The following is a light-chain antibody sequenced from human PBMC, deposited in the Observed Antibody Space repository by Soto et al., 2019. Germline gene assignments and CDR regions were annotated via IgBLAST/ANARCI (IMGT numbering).Light chain of an antibody. CDR2: DAS. Sequence: DIQMTQSPATLSASVGDRVTITCRASQSISSWLAWYQQKPGKVPKLLIDDASSLESGVPSRFSGSGSGTEFSVAVSRLQPGDFATYYCKQYNTYPWTFGQGTKVEIK. CDR1: QSISSW. J-gene: IGKJ1*01. V-gene: IGKV1-5*01. CDR3: KQYNTYPWT.